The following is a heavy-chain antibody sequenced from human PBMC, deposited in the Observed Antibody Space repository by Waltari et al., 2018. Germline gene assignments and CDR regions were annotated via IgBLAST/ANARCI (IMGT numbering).Heavy chain of an antibody. Sequence: EVQLVESGGGLVQPGGSLRLSCVASVYPFRDHTIIWVRQAPGKGLEWISYIRGNSVYIYYADSVKGRFIVSRDNAQNTAFLQMNTLRAEDTAVYYCAREFGTIARFDYWGQGTLVAVSS. CDR2: IRGNSVYI. D-gene: IGHD3-16*01. J-gene: IGHJ4*02. V-gene: IGHV3-48*01. CDR1: VYPFRDHT. CDR3: AREFGTIARFDY.